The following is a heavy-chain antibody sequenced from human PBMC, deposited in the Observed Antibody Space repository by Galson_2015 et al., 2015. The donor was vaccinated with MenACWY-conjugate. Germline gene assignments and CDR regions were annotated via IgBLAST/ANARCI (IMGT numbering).Heavy chain of an antibody. CDR2: ISEDGNNK. CDR3: AREGNDYDFWSTYYYYFDY. D-gene: IGHD3-3*01. J-gene: IGHJ4*02. V-gene: IGHV3-30-3*01. CDR1: GFTLSSYV. Sequence: SLRLSCAASGFTLSSYVMHWVRQAPGKGLEWVAVISEDGNNKNYADSVKGRLTISRDNSKNTLYLQMNTLRAEDTAVYYCAREGNDYDFWSTYYYYFDYWGQGTLVTVSS.